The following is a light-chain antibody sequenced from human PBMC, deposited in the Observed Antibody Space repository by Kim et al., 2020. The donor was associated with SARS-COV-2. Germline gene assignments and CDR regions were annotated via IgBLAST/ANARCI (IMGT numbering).Light chain of an antibody. Sequence: PAVGARFTKNGRESQSITTYLNWYQQKPGTAPKVIIYAASSLQSGVPSRFSGSGSGTDFTLTVNNLQPEDFATYYCQQSYSSPLTFGGGTKVDIK. V-gene: IGKV1-39*01. CDR1: QSITTY. CDR2: AAS. J-gene: IGKJ4*01. CDR3: QQSYSSPLT.